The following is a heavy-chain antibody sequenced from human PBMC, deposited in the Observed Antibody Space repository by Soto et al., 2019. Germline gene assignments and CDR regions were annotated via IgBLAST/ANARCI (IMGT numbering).Heavy chain of an antibody. V-gene: IGHV4-30-2*01. CDR3: ARSPDSSGYYPRWYYYGVDV. D-gene: IGHD3-22*01. CDR1: GGSISSGGYS. J-gene: IGHJ6*02. Sequence: SETLSLTCAVSGGSISSGGYSWSWIRQPPGKGLEWIGYIYHSGSTYYNPSLKSRVTISVDKSKNQFSLNLSTVPAADTAVYYCARSPDSSGYYPRWYYYGVDVWGHWTTVTVSS. CDR2: IYHSGST.